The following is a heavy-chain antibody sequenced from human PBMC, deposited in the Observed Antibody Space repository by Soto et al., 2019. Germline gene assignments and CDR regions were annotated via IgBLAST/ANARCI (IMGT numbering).Heavy chain of an antibody. Sequence: LRLSCAASGFTFSIYAMSWVRQAPGKGLEWVSAISPSGGDTYYADSVTGRFTISRDNSRDTLYLQMNSLRADDTAVYYYVKSDRKDFWGQGTLVTVSS. CDR1: GFTFSIYA. V-gene: IGHV3-23*01. CDR3: VKSDRKDF. D-gene: IGHD2-15*01. J-gene: IGHJ4*02. CDR2: ISPSGGDT.